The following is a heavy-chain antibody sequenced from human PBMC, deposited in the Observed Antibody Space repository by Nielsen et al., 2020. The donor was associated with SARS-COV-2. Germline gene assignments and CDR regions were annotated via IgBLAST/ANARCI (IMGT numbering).Heavy chain of an antibody. V-gene: IGHV4-31*03. J-gene: IGHJ3*02. CDR3: ARGTPQQLVVAFDI. CDR2: IYYSGST. Sequence: SETLSLTCTVSGGSISSGDYYWSWIRQHPGKGLEWIGYIYYSGSTYYNPSLKSRVTISVDTSKNQFSLKLSSVTAADTAVYYCARGTPQQLVVAFDIWGQGTMVTVSS. CDR1: GGSISSGDYY. D-gene: IGHD6-13*01.